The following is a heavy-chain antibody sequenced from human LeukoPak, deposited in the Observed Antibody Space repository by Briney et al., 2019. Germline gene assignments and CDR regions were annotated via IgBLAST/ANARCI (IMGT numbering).Heavy chain of an antibody. V-gene: IGHV6-1*01. J-gene: IGHJ4*02. CDR3: ARDGGNYLDF. D-gene: IGHD4-23*01. Sequence: SQTLSLTFAIPGDSVSSNSGAWNWIRQSPSRGLEWLGRTYYRSKWYNEYAVSVKSRIAINPDTSKNQFSLQLNSVTPEDTAVYYCARDGGNYLDFWGQGNLVTVSS. CDR1: GDSVSSNSGA. CDR2: TYYRSKWYN.